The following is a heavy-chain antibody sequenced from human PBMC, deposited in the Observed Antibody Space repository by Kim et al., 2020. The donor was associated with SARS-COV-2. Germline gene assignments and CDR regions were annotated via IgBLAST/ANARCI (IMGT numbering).Heavy chain of an antibody. D-gene: IGHD2-8*01. V-gene: IGHV3-23*01. CDR1: GFTFSSDA. CDR3: ASPTPGYCASSSSHAYDC. CDR2: ISGNGLDT. Sequence: GGSLRLSCAVPGFTFSSDAMAWVRQAPGKGLEWVSAISGNGLDTYYADSVRGRFTISRDNSKNILYLQMNSLTAEETAVYYCASPTPGYCASSSSHAYDCWGHGTLVTVSS. J-gene: IGHJ4*01.